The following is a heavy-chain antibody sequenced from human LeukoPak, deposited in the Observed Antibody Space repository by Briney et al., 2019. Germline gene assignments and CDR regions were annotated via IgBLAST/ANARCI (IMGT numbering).Heavy chain of an antibody. CDR1: GGSFSGYY. Sequence: SETLSLTCAVYGGSFSGYYWSWIRQPPGKGLEWIGEINHSGSTNYNPSLKSRVTISVDTSKNQFSLKLSSVTAADTAVYYCASSSCSGGSCYGMDVWGQGTTVIVSS. V-gene: IGHV4-34*01. CDR3: ASSSCSGGSCYGMDV. J-gene: IGHJ6*02. D-gene: IGHD2-15*01. CDR2: INHSGST.